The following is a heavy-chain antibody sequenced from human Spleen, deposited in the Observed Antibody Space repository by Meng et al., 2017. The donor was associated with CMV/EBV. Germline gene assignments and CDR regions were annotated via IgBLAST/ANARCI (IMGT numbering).Heavy chain of an antibody. CDR1: SSYA. V-gene: IGHV3-23*03. J-gene: IGHJ4*02. Sequence: SSYAMSWVRQAPGKGMEWVSVIYSGGRSTYYADSVKSRFTISRDNSKNTLYLQMNSLRAEDTAVYYCAKGTYYDILTGYLTRPYFDYWGQGTLVTVSS. CDR3: AKGTYYDILTGYLTRPYFDY. CDR2: IYSGGRST. D-gene: IGHD3-9*01.